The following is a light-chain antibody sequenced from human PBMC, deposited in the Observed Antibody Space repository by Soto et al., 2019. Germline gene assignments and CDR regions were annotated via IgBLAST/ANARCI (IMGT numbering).Light chain of an antibody. J-gene: IGKJ1*01. CDR3: QQYNNWPPWT. Sequence: EIVMTQSPATLSVSPGERATLSCRASQSVSSNLAWYQQKPGQAPRLLMYDASTRATGIPARFSGSGSGTDFTLTISSLQSEDFAVYSCQQYNNWPPWTFGQGTKVEIK. CDR2: DAS. V-gene: IGKV3-15*01. CDR1: QSVSSN.